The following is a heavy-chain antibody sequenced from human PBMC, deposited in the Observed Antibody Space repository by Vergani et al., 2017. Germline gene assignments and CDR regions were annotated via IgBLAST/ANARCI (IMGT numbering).Heavy chain of an antibody. CDR1: GFTVSSNY. CDR3: AKGHRYNWNYYYYGMDV. V-gene: IGHV3-66*02. D-gene: IGHD1-1*01. CDR2: IYSGGST. J-gene: IGHJ6*02. Sequence: EVQLVESGGGLVQPGGSLRLSCAASGFTVSSNYMSWVRQAPGKGLEWVSVIYSGGSTYYADSVKGRFTISRDNSKNTLYLQMNSLRAEDTAVYYCAKGHRYNWNYYYYGMDVWGQGTTVTVSS.